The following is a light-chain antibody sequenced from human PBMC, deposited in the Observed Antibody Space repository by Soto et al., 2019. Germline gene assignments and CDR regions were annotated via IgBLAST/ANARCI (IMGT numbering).Light chain of an antibody. CDR3: QQYHQWPPVT. CDR1: QTVSSN. J-gene: IGKJ4*01. V-gene: IGKV3D-15*01. Sequence: EIVMTQSPATLSVSPGERATLSCRASQTVSSNLAWYQQKPGQPPRLLIYGASTRATGIPARFSGSGSGTEFTLTISSLQSEDSAIYYCQQYHQWPPVTFGGGTRVEIK. CDR2: GAS.